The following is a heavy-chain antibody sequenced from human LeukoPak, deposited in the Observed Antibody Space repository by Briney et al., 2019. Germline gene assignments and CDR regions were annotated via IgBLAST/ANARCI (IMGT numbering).Heavy chain of an antibody. Sequence: GGSLRLSCAASGFTFSSYGMHWVRQAPGKGLEWVAVIWYDGSNKYYADSVKGRFTISRDNSKNTLYLQMNSLRAEDTAIYYCAKRQNSYGELGDPGSLDYWGQGTLVTVSS. V-gene: IGHV3-33*06. CDR1: GFTFSSYG. CDR2: IWYDGSNK. CDR3: AKRQNSYGELGDPGSLDY. J-gene: IGHJ4*02. D-gene: IGHD5-18*01.